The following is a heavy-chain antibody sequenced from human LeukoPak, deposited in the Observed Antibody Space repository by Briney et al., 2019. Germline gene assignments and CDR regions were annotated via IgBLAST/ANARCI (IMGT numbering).Heavy chain of an antibody. CDR3: AIDTNNYYGSGSFDH. D-gene: IGHD3-10*01. V-gene: IGHV5-51*01. Sequence: GASLKISCKASGYSFTSYWIGWVRQMPGKGLEWMGIIYPGDSDTRYSPSFQGRVTISADKSISTAYLQWSSLRASDTAMYYCAIDTNNYYGSGSFDHWGQGTLVTVSS. J-gene: IGHJ5*02. CDR2: IYPGDSDT. CDR1: GYSFTSYW.